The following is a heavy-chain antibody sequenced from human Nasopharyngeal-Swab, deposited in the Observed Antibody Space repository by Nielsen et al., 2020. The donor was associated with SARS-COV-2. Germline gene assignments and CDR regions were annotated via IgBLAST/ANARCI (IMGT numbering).Heavy chain of an antibody. D-gene: IGHD5-18*01. CDR1: GGTFSSYA. Sequence: SVKVSCKASGGTFSSYAISWVRQAPGQGLEWMGRIIPILGIANYAQKFQGRVTITADKSTSTAYMELSSLRSEDTAVYYCARGDSYGASWYLDLWGRGTLVTVSS. V-gene: IGHV1-69*04. CDR2: IIPILGIA. CDR3: ARGDSYGASWYLDL. J-gene: IGHJ2*01.